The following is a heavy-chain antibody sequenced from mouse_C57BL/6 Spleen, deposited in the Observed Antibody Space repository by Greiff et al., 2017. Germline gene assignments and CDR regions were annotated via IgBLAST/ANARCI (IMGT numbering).Heavy chain of an antibody. CDR1: GYTFTSYW. CDR3: ARSRVTTVVAYYYAMDY. V-gene: IGHV1-64*01. D-gene: IGHD1-1*01. Sequence: QVQLQQPGAELVKPGASVQLSCKASGYTFTSYWMHWVKQRPGQGLEWIGMIHPNSGSTNYNEKFKSKATLTVDKSSSTAYMQLSSLTSEDSAVYYCARSRVTTVVAYYYAMDYWGQGTSVTVSS. J-gene: IGHJ4*01. CDR2: IHPNSGST.